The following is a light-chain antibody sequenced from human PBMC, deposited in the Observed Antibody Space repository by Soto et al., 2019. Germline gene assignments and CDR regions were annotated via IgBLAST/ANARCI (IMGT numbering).Light chain of an antibody. Sequence: QSVLTQPPSASGTPGQRVTISCSGSSSNIGSNYVYWYQQLPGTAPKLLIYRNNQRPSGVPDRFSGSQSGTSASLAISGLRSEDEAEYYCAAWDDSLSGRVLGGGTKLTVL. CDR2: RNN. V-gene: IGLV1-47*01. CDR1: SSNIGSNY. CDR3: AAWDDSLSGRV. J-gene: IGLJ2*01.